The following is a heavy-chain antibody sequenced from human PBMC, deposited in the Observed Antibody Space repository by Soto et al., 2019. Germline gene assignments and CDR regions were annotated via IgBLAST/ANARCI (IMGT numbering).Heavy chain of an antibody. J-gene: IGHJ4*02. D-gene: IGHD5-18*01. V-gene: IGHV4-59*01. CDR1: GGSISSYY. Sequence: LSLTCTVSGGSISSYYWSWIRQPPGKGLEWIGYIYYSGSTNYNPSLKSRVTISVDTSKNQFSLKLSSVTAADTAVYYCVRDNGYSYGYTLDHWGQGTLVTVSS. CDR3: VRDNGYSYGYTLDH. CDR2: IYYSGST.